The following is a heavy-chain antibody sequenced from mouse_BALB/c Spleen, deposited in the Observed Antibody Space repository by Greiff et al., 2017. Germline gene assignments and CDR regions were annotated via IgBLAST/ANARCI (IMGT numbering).Heavy chain of an antibody. V-gene: IGHV3-6*02. Sequence: EVKLQESGPGLVKPSQSLSLTCSVTGYSITSGYYWNWIRQFPGNKLEWMGYISYDGSNNYNPSLKNRISITRDTSKNQFFLKLNSVTTEDTATYYCARGWYLGKDYYAMDYWGQGTSVTVSS. J-gene: IGHJ4*01. CDR2: ISYDGSN. CDR3: ARGWYLGKDYYAMDY. D-gene: IGHD1-1*02. CDR1: GYSITSGYY.